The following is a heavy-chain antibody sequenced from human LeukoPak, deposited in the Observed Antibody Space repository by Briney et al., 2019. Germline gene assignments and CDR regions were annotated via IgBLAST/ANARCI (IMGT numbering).Heavy chain of an antibody. Sequence: SETLSLTCTVSGGPISSHHWSWLRQPPGKGLEGGGYIYYSGSTNYNPSLKSRVSISVDASKNQFSLKLSSVTAADTAVYYCARDALYYEFGSGYHPSGWFDPWGQGTLVAVSS. CDR3: ARDALYYEFGSGYHPSGWFDP. CDR1: GGPISSHH. V-gene: IGHV4-59*11. CDR2: IYYSGST. J-gene: IGHJ5*02. D-gene: IGHD3-3*01.